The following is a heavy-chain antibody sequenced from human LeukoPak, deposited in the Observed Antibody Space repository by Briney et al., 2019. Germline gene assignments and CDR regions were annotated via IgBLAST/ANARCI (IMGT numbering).Heavy chain of an antibody. Sequence: GGSLRLSCAASGFTFSSYAMHWVRQAPGKGLEWVAVISYDGSNKYYADSVKGRFTISRDNSKNTLYLQMNSLRAEDTAVYYCARGTAPFYWGQGTLVTVSS. CDR1: GFTFSSYA. CDR2: ISYDGSNK. D-gene: IGHD5-18*01. CDR3: ARGTAPFY. V-gene: IGHV3-30-3*01. J-gene: IGHJ4*02.